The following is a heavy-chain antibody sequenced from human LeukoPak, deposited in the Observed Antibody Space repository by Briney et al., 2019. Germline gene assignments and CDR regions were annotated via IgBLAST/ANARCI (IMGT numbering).Heavy chain of an antibody. D-gene: IGHD6-13*01. CDR1: GGSFSGYY. J-gene: IGHJ4*02. CDR3: ARGSIAAAEVDY. CDR2: INHSGST. Sequence: SETLSLTCAVYGGSFSGYYWSLIRQPPGKGLEWIGEINHSGSTNYNPSLKSRVTISVDTSKNRFSLKLSSVTAADTAVYYCARGSIAAAEVDYWGQGTLVTVSS. V-gene: IGHV4-34*01.